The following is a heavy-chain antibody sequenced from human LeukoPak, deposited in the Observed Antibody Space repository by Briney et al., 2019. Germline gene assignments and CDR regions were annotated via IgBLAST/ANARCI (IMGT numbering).Heavy chain of an antibody. CDR1: GFPFSSYW. J-gene: IGHJ5*02. V-gene: IGHV3-74*01. D-gene: IGHD6-19*01. CDR2: INSDGSST. Sequence: GVSLRLSCAASGFPFSSYWMHWVRQAPGKGLVWVSRINSDGSSTSYADSVKGRFTISRDNAKNTLYLQMNSLRADDTVVYYCARALAVAGTGGFDPWGQGTLVTVSS. CDR3: ARALAVAGTGGFDP.